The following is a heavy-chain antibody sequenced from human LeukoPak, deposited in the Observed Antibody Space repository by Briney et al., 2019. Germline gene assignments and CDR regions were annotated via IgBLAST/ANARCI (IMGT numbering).Heavy chain of an antibody. J-gene: IGHJ4*02. D-gene: IGHD2-2*01. CDR2: MNPNSGNT. CDR1: GYTFTSYD. Sequence: ASVKVSCKASGYTFTSYDINWVRQATGQGLEWMGWMNPNSGNTGYAQKFQGRVTITRNTSISTAYMELSSLRSEETAVYYCARGQKAGCSSTSCYYNYWGQGTLVTVSS. V-gene: IGHV1-8*03. CDR3: ARGQKAGCSSTSCYYNY.